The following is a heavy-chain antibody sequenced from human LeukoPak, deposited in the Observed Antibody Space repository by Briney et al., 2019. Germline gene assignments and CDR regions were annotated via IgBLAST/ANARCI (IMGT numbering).Heavy chain of an antibody. J-gene: IGHJ1*01. CDR1: GGTFSSYA. D-gene: IGHD6-13*01. V-gene: IGHV1-69*04. CDR2: IIPILGIA. CDR3: ARVVPGAIAAAGGGYFQH. Sequence: SVKVSCKASGGTFSSYAISWVRQAPGQGLEWMGRIIPILGIANYAQKFQGRVTITADKSTSTAYMELRSLRSDDTAVYYCARVVPGAIAAAGGGYFQHWGQGTLVTVSS.